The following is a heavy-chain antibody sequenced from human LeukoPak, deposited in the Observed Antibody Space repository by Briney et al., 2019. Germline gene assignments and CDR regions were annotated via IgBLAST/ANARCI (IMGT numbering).Heavy chain of an antibody. V-gene: IGHV1-69*05. D-gene: IGHD3-3*01. J-gene: IGHJ4*02. CDR3: ATVEWDTPHAYFDY. CDR2: IIPMFGTA. CDR1: GGTFSSYA. Sequence: GASVKVSCKASGGTFSSYAISWVRQAPGQGLEWMGGIIPMFGTANYAQKFQGRVTITTDESTSTAYMELSSLRSEDTAVYYCATVEWDTPHAYFDYWGQGTLVTVSS.